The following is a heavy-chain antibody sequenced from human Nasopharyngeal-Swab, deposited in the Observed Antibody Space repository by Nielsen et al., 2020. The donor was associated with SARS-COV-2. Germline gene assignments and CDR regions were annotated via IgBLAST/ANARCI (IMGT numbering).Heavy chain of an antibody. V-gene: IGHV3-73*01. CDR2: IGDKDHNYAT. J-gene: IGHJ4*02. Sequence: GESLKIPCAASGFIFSASAIHWVRQASGKGLEWVGRIGDKDHNYATTYGASVQGRFTISRDDSKNTAFLQMDSLKTEDTALYYCTTDFYFDYWGQGTLVTVPS. CDR1: GFIFSASA. CDR3: TTDFYFDY.